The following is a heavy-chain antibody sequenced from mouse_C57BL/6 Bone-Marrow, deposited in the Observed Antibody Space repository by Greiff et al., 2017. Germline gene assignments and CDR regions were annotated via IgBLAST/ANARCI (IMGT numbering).Heavy chain of an antibody. CDR1: GYTFTSYG. CDR3: ERRSVYYEYTYFDY. D-gene: IGHD2-4*01. J-gene: IGHJ2*01. CDR2: IYPRSGNT. V-gene: IGHV1-81*01. Sequence: VQLQQSGAELARPGASVKLSCKASGYTFTSYGISWVKQRTGQGLEWIGEIYPRSGNTYYNEKFKGKATLTADKSSSTAYMELRSLTSEDSAVYFCERRSVYYEYTYFDYWCQGTTLTVSS.